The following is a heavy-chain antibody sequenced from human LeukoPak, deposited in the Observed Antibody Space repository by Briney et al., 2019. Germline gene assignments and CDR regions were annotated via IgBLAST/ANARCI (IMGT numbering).Heavy chain of an antibody. J-gene: IGHJ5*02. D-gene: IGHD2-15*01. Sequence: GGSLRLSCAASTLTFSSYAMSWVRQAPGKGLEWVSAISGSGGSTYYADSVKGRFTISRDNSKNTLYLQMNSLRAEDTAVYYCGRGSGGFSGIDPWGQGTLVTVSS. CDR2: ISGSGGST. V-gene: IGHV3-23*01. CDR3: GRGSGGFSGIDP. CDR1: TLTFSSYA.